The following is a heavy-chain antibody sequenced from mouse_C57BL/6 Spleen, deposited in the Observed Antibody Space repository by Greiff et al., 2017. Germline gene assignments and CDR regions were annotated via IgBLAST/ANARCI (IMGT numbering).Heavy chain of an antibody. CDR1: GYSITSGYY. CDR3: ARDLDYDGYYFDY. Sequence: ESGPGLVKPSQSLSLTCSVTGYSITSGYYWNWIRQFPGNKLEWMGYISYDGSNNYNPSLKNRISITRDPSKNQFFLKLNSVTTEDTATYYSARDLDYDGYYFDYWGQGTTLTVSS. CDR2: ISYDGSN. J-gene: IGHJ2*01. D-gene: IGHD2-4*01. V-gene: IGHV3-6*01.